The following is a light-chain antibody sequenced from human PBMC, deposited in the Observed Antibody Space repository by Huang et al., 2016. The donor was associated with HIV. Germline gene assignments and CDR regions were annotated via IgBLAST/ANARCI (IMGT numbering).Light chain of an antibody. V-gene: IGKV3-20*01. CDR2: GAS. J-gene: IGKJ1*01. CDR3: QQYGGSSLT. CDR1: QTITNDY. Sequence: DIVLTQSPGTLSSSAGERASLSCRASQTITNDYLAWYQQKPGQAPRLLISGASSRATGIPDRFSGSVSGTDFTLTINRLEPEDFAVYYCQQYGGSSLTFGQGTKVEIK.